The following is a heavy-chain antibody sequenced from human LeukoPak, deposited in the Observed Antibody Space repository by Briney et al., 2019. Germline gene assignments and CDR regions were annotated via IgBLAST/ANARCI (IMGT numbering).Heavy chain of an antibody. CDR3: ARLAPNYYYYGMDV. J-gene: IGHJ6*02. V-gene: IGHV4-59*01. Sequence: PSETLSLTCTVSGGSISSYYWSWIRQPPGKGLEWFGYIYYSGSTNYNPSLKSRVTISVDTSKNQFSLKLSSVTAAVTAVYYCARLAPNYYYYGMDVWGQGTTVTVSS. CDR1: GGSISSYY. CDR2: IYYSGST.